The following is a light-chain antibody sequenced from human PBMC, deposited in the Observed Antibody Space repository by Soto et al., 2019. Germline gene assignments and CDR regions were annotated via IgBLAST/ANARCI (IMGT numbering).Light chain of an antibody. Sequence: EIVLTQSPGTLPLSPGERATLSCRASQSVTSSYLAWYQQKRGQAPRLLIYGASNRATGIPARFSGSGSETDFTLTISSLEPEDFAVYYCQQRAFWRSFGQGTKLEIK. CDR3: QQRAFWRS. CDR2: GAS. J-gene: IGKJ2*03. V-gene: IGKV3D-20*02. CDR1: QSVTSSY.